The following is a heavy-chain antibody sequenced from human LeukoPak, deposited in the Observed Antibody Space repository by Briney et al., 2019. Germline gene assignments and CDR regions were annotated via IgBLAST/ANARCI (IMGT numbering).Heavy chain of an antibody. CDR3: ARLNYDFLTGPFDY. J-gene: IGHJ4*02. D-gene: IGHD3-9*01. Sequence: GGSLRLSCAASGFTVSSNYMSWVRQAPGKGLEWVSVIYSGGATFYADSVKGRFTISRENSKNTLWLQMNSLRAEDTAVYYCARLNYDFLTGPFDYWGQETLVTVPS. V-gene: IGHV3-66*04. CDR2: IYSGGAT. CDR1: GFTVSSNY.